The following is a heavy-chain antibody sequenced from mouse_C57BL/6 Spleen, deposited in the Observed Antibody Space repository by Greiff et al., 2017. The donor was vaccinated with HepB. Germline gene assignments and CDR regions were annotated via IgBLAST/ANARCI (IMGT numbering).Heavy chain of an antibody. Sequence: LQESGPELVKPGASVKISCKASGYAFSSSWMNWVKQRPGKGLEWIGRIYPGDGDTNYNGKFKGKATLTADKSSSTAYMQLSSLTSEDSAVYFGSRGGSPMDYWGQGTSVTVSS. CDR2: IYPGDGDT. V-gene: IGHV1-82*01. CDR3: SRGGSPMDY. J-gene: IGHJ4*01. CDR1: GYAFSSSW.